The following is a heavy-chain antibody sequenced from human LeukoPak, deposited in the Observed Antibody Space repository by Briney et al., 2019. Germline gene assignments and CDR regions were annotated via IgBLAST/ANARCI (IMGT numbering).Heavy chain of an antibody. CDR3: ARVVTVWAIHN. D-gene: IGHD2-21*01. J-gene: IGHJ4*02. V-gene: IGHV4-30-4*01. CDR2: IYYSGST. CDR1: GGSINSGDYY. Sequence: SQTLSLTCTVSGGSINSGDYYWSWIRQPPGKGLEWIGFIYYSGSTYNNPSLKSRVTISVDTSKNQFSLRLSSVTAADTAMYYCARVVTVWAIHNWGQGTLVTVSS.